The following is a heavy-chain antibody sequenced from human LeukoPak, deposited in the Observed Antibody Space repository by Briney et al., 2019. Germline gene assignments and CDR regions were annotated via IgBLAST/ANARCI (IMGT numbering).Heavy chain of an antibody. V-gene: IGHV3-23*01. J-gene: IGHJ4*02. CDR2: FSASGANT. CDR3: ARSPLSTLKSFDS. Sequence: GGSLRLSCAASGFTFSNYAMSWVRQAPRKGPEWLSTFSASGANTYYADSVRGRFTISRDNSKDTLYLQMDGLRAEDTAFYYCARSPLSTLKSFDSWGQGTLVSVSS. CDR1: GFTFSNYA. D-gene: IGHD3-16*01.